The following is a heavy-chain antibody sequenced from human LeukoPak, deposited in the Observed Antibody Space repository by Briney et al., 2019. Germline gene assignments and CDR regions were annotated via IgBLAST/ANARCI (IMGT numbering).Heavy chain of an antibody. D-gene: IGHD3-10*01. Sequence: QPGGSLRLSCAVSGFTFSSYAMSWVRQAPGRGLERVSAISASGDRTYYADSVKGRFTISRDNSKNTLYLQMNSLRAEDTAVYSCAKNGEVLSWFDPWGQGTLVTVSS. J-gene: IGHJ5*02. CDR2: ISASGDRT. CDR1: GFTFSSYA. V-gene: IGHV3-23*01. CDR3: AKNGEVLSWFDP.